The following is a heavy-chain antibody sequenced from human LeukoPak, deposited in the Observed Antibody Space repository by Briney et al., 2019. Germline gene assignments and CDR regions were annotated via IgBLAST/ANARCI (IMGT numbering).Heavy chain of an antibody. CDR2: INPNSGGT. CDR3: ARAGYGDSGGDY. CDR1: GYIFTGYY. V-gene: IGHV1-2*02. D-gene: IGHD4-17*01. Sequence: ASVKVSCKASGYIFTGYYMHWVRQAPGQGLEWMGWINPNSGGTNYAQKFQGRVTMTRDTSISTAYMELSRLRSDDTAVYYCARAGYGDSGGDYWGQGTLVTVSS. J-gene: IGHJ4*02.